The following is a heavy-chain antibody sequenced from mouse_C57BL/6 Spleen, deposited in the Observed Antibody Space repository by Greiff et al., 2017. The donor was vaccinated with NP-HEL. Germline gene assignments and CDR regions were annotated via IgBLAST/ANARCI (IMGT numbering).Heavy chain of an antibody. CDR3: TRPNSSGYLDY. V-gene: IGHV1-15*01. D-gene: IGHD3-2*02. Sequence: VKLMESGAELVRPGASVTLSCKASGYTFTDYEMHWVKQTPVHGLEWIGAIDPETGGTAYNQKFKGKAILTADKSSSTAYMELRSLTSEDSAVYYCTRPNSSGYLDYWGQGTTLTVSS. CDR2: IDPETGGT. J-gene: IGHJ2*01. CDR1: GYTFTDYE.